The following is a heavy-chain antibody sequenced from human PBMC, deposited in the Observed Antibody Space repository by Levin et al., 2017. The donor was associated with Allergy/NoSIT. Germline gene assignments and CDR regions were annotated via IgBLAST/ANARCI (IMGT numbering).Heavy chain of an antibody. J-gene: IGHJ4*02. CDR1: GYYISSGFH. V-gene: IGHV4-38-2*01. D-gene: IGHD1-26*01. CDR3: ARGVGESPYFFDY. Sequence: GSLRLSCAVSGYYISSGFHWGWIRQPPGKGLEWIGSISHSGNTYYNPSLKSRVTMSVDTSENQFSLKLSSVTAADTAVYYCARGVGESPYFFDYWGQGTLVTVSS. CDR2: ISHSGNT.